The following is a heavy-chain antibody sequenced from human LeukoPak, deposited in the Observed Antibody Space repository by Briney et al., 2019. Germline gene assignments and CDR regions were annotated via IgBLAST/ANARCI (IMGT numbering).Heavy chain of an antibody. Sequence: PSETLSLTCSVSGGSISSSSYYWGWIRQPPGKGLEWVANIKQDGSEKYYVDSVKGRFTISRDNAKNSLYLQMNSLRAEDTAVYYCARPRGIGDAFDIWGQGTMVTVSS. CDR3: ARPRGIGDAFDI. CDR2: IKQDGSEK. D-gene: IGHD3-10*01. V-gene: IGHV3-7*01. J-gene: IGHJ3*02. CDR1: GGSISSSSYY.